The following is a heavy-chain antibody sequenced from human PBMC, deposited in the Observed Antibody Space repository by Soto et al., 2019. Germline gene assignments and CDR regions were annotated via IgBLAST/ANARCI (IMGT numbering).Heavy chain of an antibody. CDR1: GGSISSSSNH. CDR3: ATHPPYGPLDH. CDR2: IYYSENT. Sequence: SDTLSLTCTVSGGSISSSSNHCGWIRQPPGKGLEWIGNIYYSENTYYNPSLKSRVTISVDTSKNQFSLRLTSVTAADTAVYYCATHPPYGPLDHWGQGTLVTGSS. D-gene: IGHD4-17*01. J-gene: IGHJ4*02. V-gene: IGHV4-39*01.